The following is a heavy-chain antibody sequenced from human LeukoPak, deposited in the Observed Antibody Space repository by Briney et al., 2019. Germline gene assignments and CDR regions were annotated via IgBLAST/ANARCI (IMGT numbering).Heavy chain of an antibody. CDR2: INPNSGDT. CDR3: ARGIPSSGWYSRYYFDY. J-gene: IGHJ4*02. D-gene: IGHD6-19*01. Sequence: ASVKVSCKTSGYTFTGYYIHWVRQAPGQGLEWMGWINPNSGDTNYAQKLQGRVTMTTDTSTSTAYMELRSLRSDDTAVYYCARGIPSSGWYSRYYFDYWGQGTLVTVSS. V-gene: IGHV1-2*02. CDR1: GYTFTGYY.